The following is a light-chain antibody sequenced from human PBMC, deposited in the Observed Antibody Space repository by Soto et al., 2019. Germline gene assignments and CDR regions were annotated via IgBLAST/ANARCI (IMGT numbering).Light chain of an antibody. CDR1: QSVSSN. V-gene: IGKV3-15*01. Sequence: EIVMTQSPATLSVSPGERATLSCRASQSVSSNFAWYQQKPGQAPRLLIYGASTRATGIPARFSGSGSGTEFTLTISSLQSEDFAVYYWQQYNNWPPLTFGGGTKVEIK. J-gene: IGKJ4*01. CDR3: QQYNNWPPLT. CDR2: GAS.